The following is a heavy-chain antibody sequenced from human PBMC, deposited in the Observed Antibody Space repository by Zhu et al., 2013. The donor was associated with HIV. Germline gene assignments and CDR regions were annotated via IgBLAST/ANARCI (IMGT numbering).Heavy chain of an antibody. Sequence: QVQLQESGPGLVKPSQTLSLTCTVSGGSISSGDYYWSWIRQPPGKGLEWIGYIYYSGSTYYNPSLKSRVTISVDASKNQFSLKLSSVTAADTAVYYCARDLEAVWFGEAKLTTGFDPWGQGTLGHRLL. CDR1: GGSISSGDYY. CDR2: IYYSGST. CDR3: ARDLEAVWFGEAKLTTGFDP. V-gene: IGHV4-30-4*01. J-gene: IGHJ5*02. D-gene: IGHD3-10*01.